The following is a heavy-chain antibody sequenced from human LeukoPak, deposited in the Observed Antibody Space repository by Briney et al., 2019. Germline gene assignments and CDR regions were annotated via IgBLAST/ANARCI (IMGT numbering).Heavy chain of an antibody. CDR1: GYTFTTYG. CDR2: ISVYNGNT. D-gene: IGHD3-9*01. V-gene: IGHV1-18*01. J-gene: IGHJ4*02. CDR3: ARMILLLGDVLTVPPRGFDY. Sequence: WASVKVSCKASGYTFTTYGISWVRQAPGQGLEWLGRISVYNGNTNYAQKLQGRVTMTTDTSTSTAYMELRSLRSDDTAVYYCARMILLLGDVLTVPPRGFDYWGQETLVTVPS.